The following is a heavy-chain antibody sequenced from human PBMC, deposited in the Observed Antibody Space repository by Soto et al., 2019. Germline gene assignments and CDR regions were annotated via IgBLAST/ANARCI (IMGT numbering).Heavy chain of an antibody. V-gene: IGHV4-31*03. J-gene: IGHJ3*02. Sequence: SETLSLTCTVSGGSISSGGYYWSWIRQHPGKGLEWIGYIYYSGSTYYNPSLKSRVTISVDTSKNQFSLKLSSVTAADTAVYYCASGTNCGGDCYDAFDIWGQGTMVTVSS. CDR1: GGSISSGGYY. CDR3: ASGTNCGGDCYDAFDI. CDR2: IYYSGST. D-gene: IGHD2-21*02.